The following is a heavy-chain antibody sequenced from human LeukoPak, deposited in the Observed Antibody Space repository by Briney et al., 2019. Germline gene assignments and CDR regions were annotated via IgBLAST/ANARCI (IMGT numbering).Heavy chain of an antibody. CDR2: IYYSGST. J-gene: IGHJ6*02. V-gene: IGHV4-31*02. Sequence: TLSLTXXXXGGSIXXXGYYWSWXRQHQGKGLEWIVYIYYSGSTSYNPSLNRRLPISVDTSKTQFSLKLSSVTAADTAVYYCARGLWYCSSTSCYHAYYYYGMDVWGQGTTVTVSS. CDR3: ARGLWYCSSTSCYHAYYYYGMDV. CDR1: GGSIXXXGYY. D-gene: IGHD2-2*01.